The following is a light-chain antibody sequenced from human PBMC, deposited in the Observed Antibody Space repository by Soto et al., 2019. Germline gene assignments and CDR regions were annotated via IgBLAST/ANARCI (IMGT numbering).Light chain of an antibody. CDR2: DVS. Sequence: QSVLTQTASVSGSPGQSITISCTGTSSYVGGYRYVSWYQQHPGKVPKLIIYDVSNRPSGISDRFSGSKSANTASLTISGLQAEDEADYYCSSYTSTSAYVVFGGGTKLTVL. CDR1: SSYVGGYRY. V-gene: IGLV2-14*01. J-gene: IGLJ2*01. CDR3: SSYTSTSAYVV.